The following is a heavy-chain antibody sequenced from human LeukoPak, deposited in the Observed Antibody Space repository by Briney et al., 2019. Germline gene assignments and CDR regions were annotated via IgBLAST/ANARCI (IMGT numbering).Heavy chain of an antibody. CDR3: ARDWARSSPYYYYMDV. D-gene: IGHD3-16*01. CDR2: ISAYNGNP. Sequence: ASVKVSFKASEYTFTGYYIHWVRQAPGQGLEWMGWISAYNGNPNYSQKLQGRVTMTTDTSTSTAYMELRSLRSDDTAVYYCARDWARSSPYYYYMDVWGKGTTVTVSS. J-gene: IGHJ6*03. CDR1: EYTFTGYY. V-gene: IGHV1-18*04.